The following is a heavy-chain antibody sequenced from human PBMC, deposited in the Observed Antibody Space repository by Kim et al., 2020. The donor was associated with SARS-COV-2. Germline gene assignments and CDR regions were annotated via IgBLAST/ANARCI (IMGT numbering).Heavy chain of an antibody. Sequence: ASVKVSCKASGYTFTSYGISWVRQAPGQGLEWMGWISAYNGNTNYAQKLQGRVTMTTDTSTSTAYMELRSLRSDDTAVYYCARDLYAGLGGLGITPFDYWGQGTLVTVSS. J-gene: IGHJ4*02. CDR1: GYTFTSYG. V-gene: IGHV1-18*04. CDR2: ISAYNGNT. CDR3: ARDLYAGLGGLGITPFDY. D-gene: IGHD7-27*01.